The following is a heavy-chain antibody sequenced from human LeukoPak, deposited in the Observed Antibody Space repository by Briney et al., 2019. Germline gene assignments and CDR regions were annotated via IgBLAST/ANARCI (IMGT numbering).Heavy chain of an antibody. J-gene: IGHJ6*02. D-gene: IGHD2-15*01. CDR3: ARDLLQTTLSYYSYYGMDV. Sequence: SVPVSFKAGGYTFTSYYMHEVRQAASQGLEGMGIINPAGGSRRYAQKFQGRVTMTGDTSTRTLEMELRRLRSADSAVYYCARDLLQTTLSYYSYYGMDVWGQGTTVSVSS. CDR2: INPAGGSR. V-gene: IGHV1-46*01. CDR1: GYTFTSYY.